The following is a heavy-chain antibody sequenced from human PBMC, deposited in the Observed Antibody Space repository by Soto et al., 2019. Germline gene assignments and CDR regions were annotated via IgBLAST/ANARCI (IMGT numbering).Heavy chain of an antibody. D-gene: IGHD3-9*01. Sequence: GGSLRLSCAASGFTFSSYWMSWVRQAPGKGLEWVANIKQDVSEKYYVDSVRGRFTISRDNAKNSLYLQMNSLRAEDTAVYYCARTRGEAVIITYYYYGMDVWGQGTRVTVSS. V-gene: IGHV3-7*03. J-gene: IGHJ6*02. CDR2: IKQDVSEK. CDR1: GFTFSSYW. CDR3: ARTRGEAVIITYYYYGMDV.